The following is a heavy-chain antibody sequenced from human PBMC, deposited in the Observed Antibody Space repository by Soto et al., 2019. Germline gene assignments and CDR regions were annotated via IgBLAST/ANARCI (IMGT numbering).Heavy chain of an antibody. Sequence: SETLSLTCAVYGGSFSGYYWSWIRQPPGKGLEWIGEINHSGSTNYNPSLKSRVTISVDTSKNQFSLKLSSVTAADTAVYYCARGGGTVTTACSYLGQGXLVTVSS. D-gene: IGHD4-17*01. CDR3: ARGGGTVTTACSY. CDR2: INHSGST. V-gene: IGHV4-34*01. J-gene: IGHJ4*02. CDR1: GGSFSGYY.